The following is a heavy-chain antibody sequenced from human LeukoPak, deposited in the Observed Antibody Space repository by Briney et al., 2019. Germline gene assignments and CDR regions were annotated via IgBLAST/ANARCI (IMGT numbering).Heavy chain of an antibody. J-gene: IGHJ4*02. CDR1: GYTFTNYW. CDR3: ARTNCGGDCGFDY. Sequence: GESLDISCKGSGYTFTNYWIGWVRQMPGKGLEWMGIIYPGDSDTRYSPSFQGKVTISVDKSINTAYLQWSTLDASDTAMYYCARTNCGGDCGFDYWGQGTLVTVSS. V-gene: IGHV5-51*01. CDR2: IYPGDSDT. D-gene: IGHD2-21*02.